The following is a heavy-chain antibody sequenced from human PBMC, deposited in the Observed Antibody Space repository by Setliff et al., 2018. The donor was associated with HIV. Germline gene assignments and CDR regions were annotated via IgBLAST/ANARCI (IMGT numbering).Heavy chain of an antibody. V-gene: IGHV4-39*01. CDR1: GDSVNDRSYF. Sequence: PSETLSLTCTVSGDSVNDRSYFWGWIRQPPGKGLEWIGTFYYNGDSRYNPSLKSRVTILVDTSRTQFSLRLSSVTAADTAVYYCARHSPNVGVRGDAFDIWGQGTVVT. CDR2: FYYNGDS. CDR3: ARHSPNVGVRGDAFDI. J-gene: IGHJ3*02. D-gene: IGHD2-8*01.